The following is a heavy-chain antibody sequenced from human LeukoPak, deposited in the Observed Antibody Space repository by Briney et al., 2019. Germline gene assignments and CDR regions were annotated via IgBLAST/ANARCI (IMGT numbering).Heavy chain of an antibody. V-gene: IGHV4-34*01. CDR3: ARGWFGELRFDP. J-gene: IGHJ5*02. CDR1: GGTFSGYY. Sequence: SETLSLTCAVYGGTFSGYYWSWIRQPPGKGLEWIGEINHSGSTNYNPSLKSRVTISVDTSKNQFSLELSSVTAADTAVYYCARGWFGELRFDPWGQGTLVTVS. CDR2: INHSGST. D-gene: IGHD3-10*01.